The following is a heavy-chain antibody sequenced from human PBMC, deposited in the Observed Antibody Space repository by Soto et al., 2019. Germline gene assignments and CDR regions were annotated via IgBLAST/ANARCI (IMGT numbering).Heavy chain of an antibody. CDR1: GFTFSSYW. CDR3: ARDGGYYDYIWGSYRRNGYFDL. Sequence: EVQLVESGGGLVQPGGSLRLSCAASGFTFSSYWMSWVRQAPGKGLEWGANIKQDGSEKYYVDSVKGRFTISRDNAKNSLYLQMNSLRAEDTAVYYCARDGGYYDYIWGSYRRNGYFDLWGRGTLVTVSS. V-gene: IGHV3-7*01. D-gene: IGHD3-16*02. CDR2: IKQDGSEK. J-gene: IGHJ2*01.